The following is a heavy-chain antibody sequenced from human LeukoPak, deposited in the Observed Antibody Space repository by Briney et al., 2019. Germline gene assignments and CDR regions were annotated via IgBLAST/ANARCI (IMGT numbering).Heavy chain of an antibody. J-gene: IGHJ4*02. CDR3: ARWGIAGAQDFDS. CDR1: GFTFSSYM. D-gene: IGHD1-26*01. CDR2: IWYDGGKK. Sequence: GGSLRFSCAASGFTFSSYMMNWVRQAPGKGLEWVAVIWYDGGKKYYGDSVKGRLTISRDNSKNTLYLQVNSLRAEDTAVYYCARWGIAGAQDFDSWGQGTLVIVSS. V-gene: IGHV3-33*08.